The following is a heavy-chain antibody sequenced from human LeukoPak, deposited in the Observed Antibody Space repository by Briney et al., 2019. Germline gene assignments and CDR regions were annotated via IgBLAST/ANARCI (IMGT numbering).Heavy chain of an antibody. V-gene: IGHV4-61*02. CDR1: GYSISSGYY. CDR3: ARSGYCSGGSCSDAFDI. D-gene: IGHD2-15*01. J-gene: IGHJ3*02. CDR2: IYTSGST. Sequence: SETLSLTCTVSGYSISSGYYWGWIRQPAGKGLEWIGRIYTSGSTNYNPSLKSRVTISVDTSKNQFSLKLSSVTAADTAVYYCARSGYCSGGSCSDAFDIWGQGTMVTVSS.